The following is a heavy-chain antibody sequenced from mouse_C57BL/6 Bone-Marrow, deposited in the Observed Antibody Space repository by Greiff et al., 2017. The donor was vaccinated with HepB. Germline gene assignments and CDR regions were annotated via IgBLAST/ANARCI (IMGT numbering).Heavy chain of an antibody. V-gene: IGHV1-64*01. CDR3: ARANWAFDY. D-gene: IGHD4-1*02. J-gene: IGHJ2*01. CDR1: GYTFTSYW. Sequence: QVQLQQPGAELVKPGASVKLSCKASGYTFTSYWMHWVKQRPGQGLEWIGMIHPNSGSTNYNEKLKSKATLTVDKSSSTAYMQLSSLTSEDSAVYYCARANWAFDYWGQGTTLTVSS. CDR2: IHPNSGST.